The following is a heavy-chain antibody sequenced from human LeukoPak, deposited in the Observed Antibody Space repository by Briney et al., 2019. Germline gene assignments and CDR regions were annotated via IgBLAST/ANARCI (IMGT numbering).Heavy chain of an antibody. J-gene: IGHJ4*02. D-gene: IGHD5-18*01. Sequence: GGSLRLSCAASGFTFSSYSMNWVRQAPGKGLEWVSSISSSRSYIYYADSVKGRFTISRDNAKNSLYLQMNSLRAEDTAVYYCARADWDTAMIGYWGQGTLVTVSS. V-gene: IGHV3-21*01. CDR2: ISSSRSYI. CDR1: GFTFSSYS. CDR3: ARADWDTAMIGY.